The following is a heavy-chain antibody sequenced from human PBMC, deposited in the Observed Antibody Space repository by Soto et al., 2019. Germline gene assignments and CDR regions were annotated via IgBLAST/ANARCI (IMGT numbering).Heavy chain of an antibody. D-gene: IGHD2-2*02. CDR3: ARVYCSSTSCYTHFDY. V-gene: IGHV4-38-2*01. J-gene: IGHJ4*02. CDR1: GYSISSGYY. Sequence: SETLSLTCAASGYSISSGYYWGWIRQPPGKGLEWIGSIYHSGSTYYNPSLKSRVTISVDTSKNQFSLKLSSVTAADTAVYYCARVYCSSTSCYTHFDYWGQGTLVTVSS. CDR2: IYHSGST.